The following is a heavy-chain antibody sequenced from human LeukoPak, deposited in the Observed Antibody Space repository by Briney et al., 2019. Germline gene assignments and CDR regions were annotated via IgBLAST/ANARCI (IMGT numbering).Heavy chain of an antibody. D-gene: IGHD3/OR15-3a*01. CDR1: GFTFSSYA. J-gene: IGHJ4*02. CDR3: VKLRTGTRSAIDY. CDR2: IISNGGST. V-gene: IGHV3-64D*06. Sequence: RGSRRLSCSAAGFTFSSYAMHWVRHAPGKGLEYVSAIISNGGSTYYADSGKGRFTISRDNSKNTLYLKMSSLRAEDTAVYYCVKLRTGTRSAIDYWGQGTLVTVSS.